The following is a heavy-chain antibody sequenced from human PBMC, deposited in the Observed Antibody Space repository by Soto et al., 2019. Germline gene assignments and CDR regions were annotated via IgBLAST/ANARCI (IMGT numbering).Heavy chain of an antibody. V-gene: IGHV4-31*03. CDR2: IYYSGST. D-gene: IGHD5-18*01. Sequence: PSETLSLTCTVSGGSISSGGYYWSWIRQHPGKGLEWIGYIYYSGSTYYNPSLKSRVTISVDTSKNQFSLKLSSVTAADTAVYYCARAVDDSAYYYGTDVWGQGTTVTVSS. J-gene: IGHJ6*02. CDR1: GGSISSGGYY. CDR3: ARAVDDSAYYYGTDV.